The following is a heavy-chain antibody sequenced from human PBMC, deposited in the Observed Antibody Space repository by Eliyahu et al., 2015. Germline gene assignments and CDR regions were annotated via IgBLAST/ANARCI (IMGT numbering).Heavy chain of an antibody. CDR1: GFTVRSNY. CDR2: IYSGGST. V-gene: IGHV3-66*01. CDR3: ARAPVSSNWYFDL. D-gene: IGHD4-11*01. J-gene: IGHJ2*01. Sequence: EVQLVESGGGLVQPGGSLRLSCAASGFTVRSNYMHWVRQAPGKGLEWVSIIYSGGSTYYADSVKGRFTISRDNSKNTLYLQMNSLRAEDTAIYYCARAPVSSNWYFDLWGRGTQVTVSS.